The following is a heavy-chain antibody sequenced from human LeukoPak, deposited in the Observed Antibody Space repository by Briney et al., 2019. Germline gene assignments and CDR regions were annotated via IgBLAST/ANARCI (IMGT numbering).Heavy chain of an antibody. CDR1: GFTFTNYA. Sequence: GRSLRLSCAASGFTFTNYAMHWVRQAPGKGLERVAVISVDGSNKFYAGSVRGRCTISRDNSKNTMSLQMDSLRGEDTAVYYCARDPRTSSTSRNYFESWGQGTLVTVSS. D-gene: IGHD6-13*01. V-gene: IGHV3-30-3*01. CDR2: ISVDGSNK. CDR3: ARDPRTSSTSRNYFES. J-gene: IGHJ4*02.